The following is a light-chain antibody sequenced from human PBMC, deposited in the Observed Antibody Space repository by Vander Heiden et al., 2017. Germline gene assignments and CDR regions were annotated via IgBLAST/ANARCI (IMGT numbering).Light chain of an antibody. CDR3: QQRSNRPPYT. Sequence: IVFTQSPATLSSSPGRGATTSCRTSQSVSSYLSWYQQTPGQAPRLLIYDAYIRATGITARFSGSWSATYFILTISMLAPEYFAVYYCQQRSNRPPYTFGQGTKLEIK. V-gene: IGKV3-11*01. J-gene: IGKJ2*01. CDR1: QSVSSY. CDR2: DAY.